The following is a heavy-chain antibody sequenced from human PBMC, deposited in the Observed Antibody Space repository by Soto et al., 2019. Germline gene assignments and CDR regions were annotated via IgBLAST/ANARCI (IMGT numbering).Heavy chain of an antibody. CDR2: INHSGST. V-gene: IGHV4-34*01. D-gene: IGHD6-13*01. CDR3: ARGGVAAAGTYYYYGMDV. CDR1: GGSFSGYY. J-gene: IGHJ6*02. Sequence: PSETLSLTCAVYGGSFSGYYWSWIRQPPGKGLEWIGEINHSGSTNYNPSLKSRVTISVDTSKNQFSLKLSSVTAADTAVYYCARGGVAAAGTYYYYGMDVWGQGTTVTV.